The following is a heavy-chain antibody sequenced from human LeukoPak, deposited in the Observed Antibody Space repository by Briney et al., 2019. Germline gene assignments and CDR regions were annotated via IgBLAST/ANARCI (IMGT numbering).Heavy chain of an antibody. Sequence: GGSLRLSCAASGFTFSSYAMHWVRQAPGKGLEWVAVISYDGSNKYYADSVKGRFTISRDNSKNTLYLQMNSLRAEDTAVYYCARHNWNYYSFGMDVWGQGTTVTVSS. V-gene: IGHV3-30-3*01. D-gene: IGHD1-20*01. CDR3: ARHNWNYYSFGMDV. J-gene: IGHJ6*02. CDR1: GFTFSSYA. CDR2: ISYDGSNK.